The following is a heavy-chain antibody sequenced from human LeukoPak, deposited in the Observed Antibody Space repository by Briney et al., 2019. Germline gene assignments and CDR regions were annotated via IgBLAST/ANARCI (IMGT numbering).Heavy chain of an antibody. D-gene: IGHD3-3*01. V-gene: IGHV3-64*01. J-gene: IGHJ4*02. CDR3: ARLYGVHIDY. CDR2: ISSNGGSA. Sequence: PGGSLRLSCAASGFTFSSYAMHWVRQAPGKGLEYVSAISSNGGSAYYANSVKGRFTISRDNSKNTLYLQMGSLRAEDMAVYYCARLYGVHIDYWGQGTLVTVSS. CDR1: GFTFSSYA.